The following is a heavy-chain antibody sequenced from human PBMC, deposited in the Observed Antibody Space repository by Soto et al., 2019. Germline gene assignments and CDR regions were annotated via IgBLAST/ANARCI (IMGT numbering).Heavy chain of an antibody. J-gene: IGHJ6*02. CDR1: GYSFSSYW. CDR2: IDPSDSYT. D-gene: IGHD6-13*01. CDR3: ARHGGSSWYVSGMDV. Sequence: LGESLKISCQGSGYSFSSYWISWVRQMPGKGLEWMGRIDPSDSYTNYSPSFEGHVTISSGGSTSTAFLQWSSLKASDTAMYYCARHGGSSWYVSGMDVWGQGTTVTVSS. V-gene: IGHV5-10-1*01.